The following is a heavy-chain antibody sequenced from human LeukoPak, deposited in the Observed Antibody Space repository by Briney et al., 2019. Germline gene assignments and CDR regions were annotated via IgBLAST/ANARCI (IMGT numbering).Heavy chain of an antibody. Sequence: SETLSLTCTVSGGSISSSSYYWGWIRQPPGKGLEWIGSFYYSGSTYYNPSLKSRVTISVDTSKNQFSLKLSSVTAADTAVYYCARTAVTNGVGYWGQGTLVTVSS. D-gene: IGHD4-17*01. CDR2: FYYSGST. CDR1: GGSISSSSYY. J-gene: IGHJ4*02. CDR3: ARTAVTNGVGY. V-gene: IGHV4-39*01.